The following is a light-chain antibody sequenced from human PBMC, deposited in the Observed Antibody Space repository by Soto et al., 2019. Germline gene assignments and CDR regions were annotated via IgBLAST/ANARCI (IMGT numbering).Light chain of an antibody. CDR3: MQSMEIPIT. CDR1: QSLLHSDGRTF. CDR2: EAS. Sequence: DIVMTQSPLSLSVTPGQPASISCKSSQSLLHSDGRTFLCWYLQKPGQPPQVLIYEASDRFSGVPDRFSGSGSGTDFTLKISRVEAEYAGVYYCMQSMEIPITFGQGTRLEIK. J-gene: IGKJ5*01. V-gene: IGKV2D-29*01.